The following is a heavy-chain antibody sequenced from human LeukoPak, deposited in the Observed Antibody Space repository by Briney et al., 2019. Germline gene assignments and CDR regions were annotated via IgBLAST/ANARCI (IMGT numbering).Heavy chain of an antibody. J-gene: IGHJ6*02. CDR1: GFTFRGYW. D-gene: IGHD3-10*01. CDR2: IKSDGRST. V-gene: IGHV3-74*01. Sequence: GGSLRLSCVVSGFTFRGYWIHWVRQVPGKGLVWVSRIKSDGRSTNYADSVKGRFTISRDNAKNTVFLQMNSLRAEDTAVYYCGLGVITPYGLDVWGQGTTVTVSS. CDR3: GLGVITPYGLDV.